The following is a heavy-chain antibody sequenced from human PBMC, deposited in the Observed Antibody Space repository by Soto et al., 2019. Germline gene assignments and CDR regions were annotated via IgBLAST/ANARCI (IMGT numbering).Heavy chain of an antibody. Sequence: PSETLSLTCTVSGGSISSYYWSWTRQPPGKGLEWIGYTYYSGSTNYNPSLKSRVTISVDTSKNQFSLKLSSVTAADTAVYYCARVKKTTVTTCCPYYYGMDVWGQGTTVTVSS. V-gene: IGHV4-59*01. J-gene: IGHJ6*02. CDR3: ARVKKTTVTTCCPYYYGMDV. CDR2: TYYSGST. CDR1: GGSISSYY. D-gene: IGHD4-17*01.